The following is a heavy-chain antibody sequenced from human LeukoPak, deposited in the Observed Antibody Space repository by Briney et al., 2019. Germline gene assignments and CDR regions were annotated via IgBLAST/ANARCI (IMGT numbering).Heavy chain of an antibody. D-gene: IGHD4-17*01. Sequence: ASVKVSCKASGYTFTSYGISWVRQAPGQGLEWMGWISAYNGNTNYAQKLQGRVTMTTDTSTSTAYMELGSLRSDDTAVYYCAGFYYGDYETNNAFDIWGQGTMVTVSS. V-gene: IGHV1-18*01. J-gene: IGHJ3*02. CDR2: ISAYNGNT. CDR3: AGFYYGDYETNNAFDI. CDR1: GYTFTSYG.